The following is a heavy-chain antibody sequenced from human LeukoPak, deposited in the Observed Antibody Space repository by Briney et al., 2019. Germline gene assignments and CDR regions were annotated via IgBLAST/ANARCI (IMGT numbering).Heavy chain of an antibody. V-gene: IGHV1-69*05. J-gene: IGHJ4*02. Sequence: SVKVSCKASGGTFSSYAISWVRQAPGQGLEWMGGIIPIFGTANYAQKFQDRVTVTTDTSTSTAYMELRSLRSDDTAVYYCARDRNYYDTSAYYFFDYWGQGTLVTVSS. D-gene: IGHD3-22*01. CDR3: ARDRNYYDTSAYYFFDY. CDR1: GGTFSSYA. CDR2: IIPIFGTA.